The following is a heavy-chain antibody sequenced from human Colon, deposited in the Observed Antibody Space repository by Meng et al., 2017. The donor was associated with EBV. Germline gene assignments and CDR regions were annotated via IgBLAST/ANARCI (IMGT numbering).Heavy chain of an antibody. CDR2: IYHSGST. Sequence: QPQLQGAGPGLVKPSEALSLTCTVSGGSISSNGYYWDWVRQPPGKGLEWIGAIYHSGSTSYNPSLQSRVTMFVDTSKNQFSLMLTSVTATDTAVYYCVRRRGGSGRDCWGQGTLVTVSS. CDR1: GGSISSNGYY. J-gene: IGHJ4*02. CDR3: VRRRGGSGRDC. D-gene: IGHD3-10*01. V-gene: IGHV4-39*01.